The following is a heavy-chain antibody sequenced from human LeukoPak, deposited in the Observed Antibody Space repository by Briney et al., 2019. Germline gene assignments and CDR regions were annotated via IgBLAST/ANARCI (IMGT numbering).Heavy chain of an antibody. Sequence: PGGSLRLSCAASGFTLSSYSMNWVRQAPGKGLEWVSYISSASNTIYYADSVKGRFTISRGNAKNSLYLQMNSLRAEDTAMYYCARDGWFGDYNWFDPWGQGTLVTVSS. CDR1: GFTLSSYS. CDR3: ARDGWFGDYNWFDP. J-gene: IGHJ5*02. V-gene: IGHV3-48*01. D-gene: IGHD3-10*01. CDR2: ISSASNTI.